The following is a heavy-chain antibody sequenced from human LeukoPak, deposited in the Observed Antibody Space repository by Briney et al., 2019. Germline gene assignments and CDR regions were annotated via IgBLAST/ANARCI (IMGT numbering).Heavy chain of an antibody. CDR2: IWYDGSNK. D-gene: IGHD3-3*01. CDR1: GYSFNDYA. Sequence: GGSLRLSCAASGYSFNDYAMHWVRQAPDKGLEWVAAIWYDGSNKYYADSVKGRFTISRDNSKSTLYLQTDSLRAEDTAVYYCAKDNDLWNSHHRGRGLDYWGQGTLVTVSS. J-gene: IGHJ4*02. V-gene: IGHV3-33*06. CDR3: AKDNDLWNSHHRGRGLDY.